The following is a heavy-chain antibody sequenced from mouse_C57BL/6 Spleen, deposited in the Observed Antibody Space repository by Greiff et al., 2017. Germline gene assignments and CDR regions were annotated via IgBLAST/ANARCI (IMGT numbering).Heavy chain of an antibody. D-gene: IGHD2-1*01. Sequence: QVQAEESGPGPGGPSQNLSITFPGSGFSFTRHGVHWVRQPPGKGLEWLVVIWSDGSTTHNSALKSRLSISKYNSKSQVFLKMNSLPTDDTAMYYCARHTIYYCRYDAMDYWGQGTSVTVSS. CDR2: IWSDGST. V-gene: IGHV2-6-1*01. CDR1: GFSFTRHG. CDR3: ARHTIYYCRYDAMDY. J-gene: IGHJ4*01.